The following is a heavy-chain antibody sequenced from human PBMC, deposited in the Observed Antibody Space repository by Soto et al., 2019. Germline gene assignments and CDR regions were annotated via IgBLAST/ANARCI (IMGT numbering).Heavy chain of an antibody. Sequence: GGSLRLSCAASGFTFSSYAMSWVRQAPGKGLEWVSAISGSGGSTYYADSVKGRFTISRDNSKNTLYLQMNSLRAEDTAVYYCAKDHPRIAARHYYGMDVWGQGTTVTVSS. CDR2: ISGSGGST. V-gene: IGHV3-23*01. D-gene: IGHD6-6*01. J-gene: IGHJ6*02. CDR1: GFTFSSYA. CDR3: AKDHPRIAARHYYGMDV.